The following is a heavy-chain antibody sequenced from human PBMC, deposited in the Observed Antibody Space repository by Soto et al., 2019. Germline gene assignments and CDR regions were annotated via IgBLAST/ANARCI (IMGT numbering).Heavy chain of an antibody. Sequence: TSETLSLTCTVSGGSISSSSYYWGWIRQPPGKGLEWIGSIYYSGSTYYNPSLKSRVTISVDTSKNQFSLKLSSVTAADTAVYYCARHAESWSGLNWFDPWGQGTLVTVSS. CDR2: IYYSGST. CDR1: GGSISSSSYY. D-gene: IGHD3-3*01. V-gene: IGHV4-39*01. J-gene: IGHJ5*02. CDR3: ARHAESWSGLNWFDP.